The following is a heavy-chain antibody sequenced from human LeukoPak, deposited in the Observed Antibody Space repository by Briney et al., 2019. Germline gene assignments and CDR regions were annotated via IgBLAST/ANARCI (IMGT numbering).Heavy chain of an antibody. Sequence: PSETLSLTCSVSGGSISSYYWTWVRQPPGKGLEWIGYIYYSGSTNYNPSLKSRVTMSIDTSKNQFSLQLSSVTAAVTAVYYCASALQGGFDYWGQGTLVTVSS. J-gene: IGHJ4*02. CDR2: IYYSGST. D-gene: IGHD2-15*01. CDR1: GGSISSYY. V-gene: IGHV4-59*01. CDR3: ASALQGGFDY.